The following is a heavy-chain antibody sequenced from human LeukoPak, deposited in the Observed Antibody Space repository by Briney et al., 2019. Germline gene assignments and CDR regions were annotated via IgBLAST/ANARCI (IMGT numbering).Heavy chain of an antibody. J-gene: IGHJ4*02. Sequence: ASVKVSCKASGYTFGTYGITCVPQAPGQGLEWMGWISADTHNTIYAQNLQARVTMATDTSTTTAYMELRSLTSDDTAVYYCARGAWGQVTFTYWGQGTLVTVSS. CDR1: GYTFGTYG. CDR2: ISADTHNT. D-gene: IGHD3-10*01. CDR3: ARGAWGQVTFTY. V-gene: IGHV1-18*01.